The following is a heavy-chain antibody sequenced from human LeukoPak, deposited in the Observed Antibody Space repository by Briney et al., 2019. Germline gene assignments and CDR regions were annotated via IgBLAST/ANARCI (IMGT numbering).Heavy chain of an antibody. CDR1: GGSISSSSYY. Sequence: PSETLSLTCTVSGGSISSSSYYWGWIRQPPGKGLEWIGSIYYSGSTYYNPSLKSRVTISVDTSKNQFSLKLSSVTAADTAVYYCARDGGSGSYPDDAFDIWGQGTMVTVSS. CDR2: IYYSGST. CDR3: ARDGGSGSYPDDAFDI. J-gene: IGHJ3*02. D-gene: IGHD1-26*01. V-gene: IGHV4-39*07.